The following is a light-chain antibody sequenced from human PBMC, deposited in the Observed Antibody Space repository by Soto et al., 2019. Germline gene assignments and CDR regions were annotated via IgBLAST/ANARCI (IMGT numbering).Light chain of an antibody. J-gene: IGKJ1*01. CDR3: LQHNSYPRT. CDR1: QDIRND. CDR2: AAS. Sequence: DSRMTQSKSSLSASVGDRVTITCRAGQDIRNDLAWYQQKPGRAPRRLIYAASSLRSGVPSRFSGSGSGTEFTLTISSLQPEDFATYYCLQHNSYPRTFGHGTKVDIK. V-gene: IGKV1-17*01.